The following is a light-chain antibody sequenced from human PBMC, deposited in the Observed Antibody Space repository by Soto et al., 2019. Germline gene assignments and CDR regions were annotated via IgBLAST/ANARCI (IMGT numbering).Light chain of an antibody. V-gene: IGLV2-11*01. J-gene: IGLJ2*01. CDR3: CSYACRDTVVV. CDR2: DVS. Sequence: QSALTQPRSVSGSPGQSVTISCTGSSSDVGGYDHVSWYQQHPGKAPKFMIFDVSRRPSGVPDRFSGSKSGNTASLTISGLQAEDEADYYCCSYACRDTVVVFGGGTKLTVL. CDR1: SSDVGGYDH.